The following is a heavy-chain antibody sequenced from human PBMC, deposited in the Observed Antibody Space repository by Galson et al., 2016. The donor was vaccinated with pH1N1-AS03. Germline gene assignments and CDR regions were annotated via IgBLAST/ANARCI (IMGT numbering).Heavy chain of an antibody. CDR1: GFIFTHYS. J-gene: IGHJ3*02. D-gene: IGHD6-13*01. CDR3: AREEGGFGSNWLQTDAFDI. Sequence: LRLSCAASGFIFTHYSMHWVRQAPGKGLEWVAVMSYEGTTTYYADSVQGRFTISRDNSKNTLYLQMNSLRTEDTAPYYCAREEGGFGSNWLQTDAFDIWGQGTMVTVSS. CDR2: MSYEGTTT. V-gene: IGHV3-30-3*01.